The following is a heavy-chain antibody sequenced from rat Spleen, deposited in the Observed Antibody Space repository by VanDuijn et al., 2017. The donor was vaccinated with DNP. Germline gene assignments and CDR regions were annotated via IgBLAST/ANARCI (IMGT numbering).Heavy chain of an antibody. CDR2: IIHDGSRT. D-gene: IGHD1-11*01. Sequence: EVQLVESGGDLVQPGRSLKLSCAASGFTFSDYNMAWVRQAPKKGLEWVATIIHDGSRTYYRDSVRGRFTISRDNAESTLYLQMNSLRSEDTATYYCARMHYGCDNWGQGVMVTVSS. CDR1: GFTFSDYN. J-gene: IGHJ2*01. CDR3: ARMHYGCDN. V-gene: IGHV5-7*01.